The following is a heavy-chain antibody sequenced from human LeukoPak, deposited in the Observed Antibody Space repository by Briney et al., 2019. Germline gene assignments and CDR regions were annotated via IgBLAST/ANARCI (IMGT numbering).Heavy chain of an antibody. D-gene: IGHD6-19*01. V-gene: IGHV3-9*03. CDR3: AKEGSSGWYDY. Sequence: SGRSLRLSCAASGFTFDDYDMHWVRQAPGKGLEWVSGISWNSGSIGYADSVKGRFTISRDNAKNSLYLQMNSLRAEDMALYYCAKEGSSGWYDYWGQGTLVTVSS. CDR2: ISWNSGSI. J-gene: IGHJ4*02. CDR1: GFTFDDYD.